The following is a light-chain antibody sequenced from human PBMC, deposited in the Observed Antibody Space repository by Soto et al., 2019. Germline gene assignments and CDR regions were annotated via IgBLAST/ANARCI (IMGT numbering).Light chain of an antibody. CDR2: KAS. V-gene: IGKV1-5*03. Sequence: DIQMTQSPSTLSASVGDSVTITCRASQSIFTWLAWYQQKPGKAPKLLIFKASTLQSGVPSRFSGSGSGTEFTLTISSLHPDDFATYSCQQYTRYSYTFGQGTKLEIK. J-gene: IGKJ2*01. CDR1: QSIFTW. CDR3: QQYTRYSYT.